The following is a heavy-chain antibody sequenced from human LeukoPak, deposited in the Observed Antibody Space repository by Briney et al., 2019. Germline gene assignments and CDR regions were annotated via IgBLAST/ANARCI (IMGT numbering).Heavy chain of an antibody. Sequence: NPSETLSLTCAVYGGSFSGYYWSWIRQPPGKGLEWIGEINHSGSTNYNPSLKSRVTISVDTSKNQFSLKLSSVTAADTAVYYCARGRVVSVTLGVYYYGMDVWGQGTTVTVSS. CDR1: GGSFSGYY. J-gene: IGHJ6*02. V-gene: IGHV4-34*01. CDR2: INHSGST. D-gene: IGHD2-2*01. CDR3: ARGRVVSVTLGVYYYGMDV.